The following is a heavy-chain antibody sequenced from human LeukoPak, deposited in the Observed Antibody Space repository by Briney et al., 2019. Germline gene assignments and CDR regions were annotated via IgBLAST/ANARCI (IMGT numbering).Heavy chain of an antibody. CDR1: GFTFSSYA. CDR2: ISYDGSNK. J-gene: IGHJ6*02. CDR3: ARDRRDFWSGLYYYYGMDV. V-gene: IGHV3-30-3*01. D-gene: IGHD3-3*01. Sequence: GGSLRLSCAASGFTFSSYAMHWVRQAPGKGLEWVAVISYDGSNKYYADSVKGRFTISRDNSKNTLYLQMNSLRAEDTAVYYCARDRRDFWSGLYYYYGMDVWGQGITVTVSS.